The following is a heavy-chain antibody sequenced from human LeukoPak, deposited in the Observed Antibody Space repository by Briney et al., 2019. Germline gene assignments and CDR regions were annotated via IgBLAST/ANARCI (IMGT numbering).Heavy chain of an antibody. D-gene: IGHD2-2*01. CDR3: ATKGLVSVPSRYHFDY. Sequence: GGSLRLSCAASGFTLSSYAMSWVRQAPGKGLEWVSAISGDGRITHHADSVKGRFTISRDNSKDTLYLQMNSLRAEDTAVYYCATKGLVSVPSRYHFDYWGQGTLVTVSS. CDR2: ISGDGRIT. J-gene: IGHJ4*02. V-gene: IGHV3-23*01. CDR1: GFTLSSYA.